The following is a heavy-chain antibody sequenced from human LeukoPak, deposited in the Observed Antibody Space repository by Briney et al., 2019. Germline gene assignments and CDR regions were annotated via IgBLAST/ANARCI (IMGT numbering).Heavy chain of an antibody. V-gene: IGHV5-51*01. CDR1: GYSFTTYW. CDR3: ARLLQGVAGTWGY. Sequence: GESLKISCKASGYSFTTYWIAWVRQMPGKGLEWMGMIYPGDSDTRYSPSFQGQITISVDRSISIAYLQWSSLKASDIAMYYCARLLQGVAGTWGYWGQGTLVTV. D-gene: IGHD6-19*01. CDR2: IYPGDSDT. J-gene: IGHJ4*02.